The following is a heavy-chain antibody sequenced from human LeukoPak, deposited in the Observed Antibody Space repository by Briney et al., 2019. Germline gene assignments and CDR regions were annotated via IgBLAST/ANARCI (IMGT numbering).Heavy chain of an antibody. Sequence: GGSLRLSCAASGFTFSSYAMSWVRQAPGKGLEWVSAISGSGGSTYYADSVKGRFTISRDNSKNTLYLQMNSLRAEDTAVYYCGGGGAPPYYYGMDVWGQGTTVTVSS. CDR1: GFTFSSYA. CDR3: GGGGAPPYYYGMDV. V-gene: IGHV3-23*01. CDR2: ISGSGGST. J-gene: IGHJ6*02. D-gene: IGHD3-16*01.